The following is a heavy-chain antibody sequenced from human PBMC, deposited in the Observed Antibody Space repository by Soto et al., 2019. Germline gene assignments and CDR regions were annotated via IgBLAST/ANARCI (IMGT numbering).Heavy chain of an antibody. Sequence: GGYRRLSCVASGFSLANYPMNWVRQTPGKGLEWISYTSPRGETLYYAESVEGRFTISRDNGRNSLFLQMNSLRDEDTALYFCAKGPHSNVCWPYYFHSWGQGVPVTVFS. CDR2: TSPRGETL. CDR1: GFSLANYP. D-gene: IGHD2-8*01. J-gene: IGHJ4*02. V-gene: IGHV3-48*02. CDR3: AKGPHSNVCWPYYFHS.